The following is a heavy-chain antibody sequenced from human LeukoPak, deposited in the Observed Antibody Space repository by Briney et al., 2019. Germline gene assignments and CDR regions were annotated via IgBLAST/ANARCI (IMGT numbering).Heavy chain of an antibody. D-gene: IGHD2-15*01. V-gene: IGHV3-33*06. CDR1: GFTFNNYG. CDR3: AKDHLCSGGSCYTDAFDF. J-gene: IGHJ3*01. Sequence: PGRSLRLSCAASGFTFNNYGMHWVRQAPGKGPEWVALIWYDGSHQFYVDSVKGRFTISRDNSKNTLYLQMNSLRTEDTAVYYCAKDHLCSGGSCYTDAFDFWGQGTMVTVSS. CDR2: IWYDGSHQ.